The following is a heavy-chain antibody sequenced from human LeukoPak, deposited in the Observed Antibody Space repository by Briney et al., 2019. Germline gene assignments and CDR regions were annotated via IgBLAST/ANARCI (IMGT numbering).Heavy chain of an antibody. D-gene: IGHD3-10*01. CDR1: GGSISSYY. CDR3: PRFGEAPSGVY. V-gene: IGHV3-11*04. Sequence: LSLTCTVSGGSISSYYWSWIRQPPGKGLEWVSYISSSGSTIYYADSVKGRFTISRDNAKNSLYLQMNSLRAEDTAVYYCPRFGEAPSGVYWGQGTLVTVSS. CDR2: ISSSGSTI. J-gene: IGHJ4*02.